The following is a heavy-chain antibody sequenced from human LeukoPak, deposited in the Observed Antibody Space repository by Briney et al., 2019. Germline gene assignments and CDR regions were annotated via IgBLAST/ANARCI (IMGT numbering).Heavy chain of an antibody. D-gene: IGHD3-22*01. CDR3: ARDQTLYYDSSGYYYRYYGMDV. CDR2: ISSSGSTI. Sequence: PGGSLRLSCAAPGFTFSSYEMNWVRQAPGKGLEWVSYISSSGSTIYYADSVKGRFTISRDNAKNSLYLQMNSLRAEGTAVYYCARDQTLYYDSSGYYYRYYGMDVWGQGTTVTVSS. V-gene: IGHV3-48*03. J-gene: IGHJ6*02. CDR1: GFTFSSYE.